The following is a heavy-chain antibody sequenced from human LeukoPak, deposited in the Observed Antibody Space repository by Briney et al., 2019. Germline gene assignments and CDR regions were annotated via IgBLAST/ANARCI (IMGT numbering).Heavy chain of an antibody. V-gene: IGHV3-74*01. CDR1: GFTFSSYW. CDR3: ASLGSIAQLTEIDY. CDR2: INSDGSST. Sequence: GGSLRLSCAASGFTFSSYWMHWVRQAPGKGLVWVSRINSDGSSTSYADSVKGRFTISRDNAKNTLYLQMNSLRAEDTAVYYCASLGSIAQLTEIDYWGQGTLVTVSS. J-gene: IGHJ4*02. D-gene: IGHD1-1*01.